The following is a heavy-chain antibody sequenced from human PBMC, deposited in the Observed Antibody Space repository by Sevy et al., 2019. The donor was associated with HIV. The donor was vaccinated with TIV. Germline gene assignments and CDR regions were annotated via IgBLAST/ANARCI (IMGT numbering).Heavy chain of an antibody. Sequence: GGSLRLSCVVSGFRVSNNYLSWVRHAPGKELEWVSVIHNDGTTIYADSAKGRFTVSRDNSQNKVFLQMSGLRVDDTAVYYCARGDAAYYGRWDIFDFWGRGTMVTVSS. D-gene: IGHD3-10*01. J-gene: IGHJ3*01. CDR3: ARGDAAYYGRWDIFDF. CDR2: IHNDGTT. CDR1: GFRVSNNY. V-gene: IGHV3-53*01.